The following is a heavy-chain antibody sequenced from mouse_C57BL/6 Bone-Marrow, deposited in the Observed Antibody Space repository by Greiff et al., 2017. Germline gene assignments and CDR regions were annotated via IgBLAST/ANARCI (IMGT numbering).Heavy chain of an antibody. J-gene: IGHJ3*01. D-gene: IGHD2-3*01. CDR3: ARRYDGYYDRFAY. CDR2: IYPGDGDP. V-gene: IGHV1-80*01. CDR1: GYAFSSYW. Sequence: VQLQQSGAELVKPGASVKISCKASGYAFSSYWMNWVKQRPGKGLAWIGQIYPGDGDPNSNGKFKGKATLTADKSSSTAYMQLSSLTSEDSAVYFCARRYDGYYDRFAYWGQGTLVTVSA.